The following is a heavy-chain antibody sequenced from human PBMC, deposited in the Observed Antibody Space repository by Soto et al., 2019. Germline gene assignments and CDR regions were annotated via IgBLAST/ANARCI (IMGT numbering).Heavy chain of an antibody. Sequence: SETLSLTCTVSGGSVSSGSYYWSWIRQPPGKGLEWIGYIYYSGSTNYNPSLKSRVTISVDTSKNQFSLKLSSVTAADTAVYYCARGTGASSYYGMDVWGQGTTATVSS. CDR1: GGSVSSGSYY. D-gene: IGHD1-26*01. V-gene: IGHV4-61*01. J-gene: IGHJ6*02. CDR3: ARGTGASSYYGMDV. CDR2: IYYSGST.